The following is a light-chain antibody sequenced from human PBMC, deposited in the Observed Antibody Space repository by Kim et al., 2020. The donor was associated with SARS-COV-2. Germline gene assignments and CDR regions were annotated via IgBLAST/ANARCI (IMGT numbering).Light chain of an antibody. CDR1: SSDVGGYNY. CDR2: DVS. J-gene: IGLJ2*01. V-gene: IGLV2-14*03. CDR3: RSYTSSSRVV. Sequence: GQSITISCTGTSSDVGGYNYVSWYQQHPGKAPKLMIYDVSNRPSGVSNRFSGSKSGNTASLTISGLQAEDEADYYCRSYTSSSRVVFGGGTQLTVL.